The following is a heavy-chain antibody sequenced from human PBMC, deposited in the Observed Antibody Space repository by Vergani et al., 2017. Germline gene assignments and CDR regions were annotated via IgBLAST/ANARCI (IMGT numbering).Heavy chain of an antibody. CDR2: IYYSGST. J-gene: IGHJ6*03. CDR1: GGSISSHY. Sequence: QVQLQESGPGLVKPSETLSLTCTVSGGSISSHYWSWIRQPPGKGLEWIGYIYYSGSTNYNPSLKSRVTISVDTSKNQFSLKLSSVTAADTAVYYCARAGYYGSGSYYYYYYYMDVWGKGTTVTVSS. CDR3: ARAGYYGSGSYYYYYYYMDV. D-gene: IGHD3-10*01. V-gene: IGHV4-59*11.